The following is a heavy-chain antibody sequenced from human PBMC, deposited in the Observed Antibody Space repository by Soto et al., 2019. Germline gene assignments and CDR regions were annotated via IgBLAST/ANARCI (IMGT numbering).Heavy chain of an antibody. CDR1: GDSVSSDSYY. V-gene: IGHV4-61*01. Sequence: LSLTCTVSGDSVSSDSYYWTWIRQPPGKGLEWIGYIYSSGSTNYNPSLKSRVTMSLDTSTNQFSLKLTSVTAADTAVYYCARDIRGYSRAFDYWGQGALVTVSS. D-gene: IGHD5-18*01. CDR3: ARDIRGYSRAFDY. J-gene: IGHJ4*02. CDR2: IYSSGST.